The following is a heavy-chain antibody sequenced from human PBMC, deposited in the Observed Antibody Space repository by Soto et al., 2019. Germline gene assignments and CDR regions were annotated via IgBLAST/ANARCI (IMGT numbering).Heavy chain of an antibody. CDR1: GYTFTRFY. CDR3: ARGPDNSDVPRGDY. D-gene: IGHD4-17*01. J-gene: IGHJ4*02. Sequence: QVQLVQSGAEVRKPGASVRLSCKASGYTFTRFYLLWVRQAPGQGLEWMGIINTRGGTTAYAQNFRGRLTVTRDTSTDTLNMELSDFRSDDTAVYYCARGPDNSDVPRGDYWGQRTRVTVSS. V-gene: IGHV1-46*01. CDR2: INTRGGTT.